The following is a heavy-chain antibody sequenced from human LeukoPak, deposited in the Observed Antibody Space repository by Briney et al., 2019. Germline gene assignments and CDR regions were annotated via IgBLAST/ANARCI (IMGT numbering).Heavy chain of an antibody. Sequence: ASVKVSCKASGYTFTSYDFNWVRQATGQRPEWMGWMSPNSGDTGYAQKFQDRVTMTRNTSISTAYMELSSLRSDDTAVYYCARRSVVASDAFDIWGQGTMVTVSS. D-gene: IGHD2-15*01. J-gene: IGHJ3*02. CDR1: GYTFTSYD. V-gene: IGHV1-8*01. CDR2: MSPNSGDT. CDR3: ARRSVVASDAFDI.